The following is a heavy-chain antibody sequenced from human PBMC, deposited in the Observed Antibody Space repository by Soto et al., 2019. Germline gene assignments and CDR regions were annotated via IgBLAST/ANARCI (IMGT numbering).Heavy chain of an antibody. D-gene: IGHD1-26*01. V-gene: IGHV1-18*03. CDR3: AREMGVTFFEAVDT. J-gene: IGHJ3*02. CDR2: ISTYKGNR. Sequence: QVHLVQSGAEVRKPGASVKVSCKASGYRFTNYNIGWVRQAPGQGLEWLGWISTYKGNRNYAQKFQGRVTMTTVAATSPAERELTGVRPDELAVYNCAREMGVTFFEAVDTWGQGTRVNVPS. CDR1: GYRFTNYN.